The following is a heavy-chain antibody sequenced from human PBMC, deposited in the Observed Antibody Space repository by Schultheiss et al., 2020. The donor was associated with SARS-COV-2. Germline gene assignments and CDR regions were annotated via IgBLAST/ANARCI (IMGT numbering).Heavy chain of an antibody. CDR2: IKQDGSEK. D-gene: IGHD2-2*02. Sequence: GGSLRLSCAASGFTFSSYWMSWVRQAPGKGREWVANIKQDGSEKYYVDSVKGRFTISRDNAKNSLYLQMNSLRAEDTAVYYCARDRPDGVVPAAIGGWYFDLWGRGILVTVSS. CDR1: GFTFSSYW. V-gene: IGHV3-7*03. CDR3: ARDRPDGVVPAAIGGWYFDL. J-gene: IGHJ2*01.